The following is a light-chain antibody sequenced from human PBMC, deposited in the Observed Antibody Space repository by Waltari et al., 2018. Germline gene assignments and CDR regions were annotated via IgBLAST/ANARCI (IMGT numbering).Light chain of an antibody. Sequence: HSAQTQPPSASSAPGPSVPISSTPTSSHVCAYNNISLYQQHPGKAPNHVIYEDNKRPSGVVDRFSGSKSGDTASLIVSGLQAEDEADYYCSSDGGSSNFHVVFGGGTKLTVL. CDR3: SSDGGSSNFHVV. CDR1: SSHVCAYNN. CDR2: EDN. V-gene: IGLV2-8*01. J-gene: IGLJ2*01.